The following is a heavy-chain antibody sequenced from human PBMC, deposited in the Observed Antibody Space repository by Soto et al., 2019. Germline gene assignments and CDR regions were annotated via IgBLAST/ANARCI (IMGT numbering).Heavy chain of an antibody. CDR3: ARDVMGYSSSPGPHYYYYGMDV. J-gene: IGHJ6*02. CDR2: ISGSGGST. CDR1: GFTFSSYA. Sequence: GGSLRLSCAASGFTFSSYAMSWVRQAPGKGLEWVSAISGSGGSTYYADSVKGRFTISRDNAKSSLYLQMNSLRDEDTAVYYCARDVMGYSSSPGPHYYYYGMDVWGQGTTVTVSS. V-gene: IGHV3-23*01. D-gene: IGHD6-6*01.